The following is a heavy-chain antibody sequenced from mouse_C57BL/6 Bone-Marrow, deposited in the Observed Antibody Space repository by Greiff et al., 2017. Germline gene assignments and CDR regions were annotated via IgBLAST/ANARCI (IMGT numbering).Heavy chain of an antibody. D-gene: IGHD2-4*01. V-gene: IGHV1-82*01. CDR3: ARDYDYDLDY. J-gene: IGHJ2*01. Sequence: VKLMESGPELVKPGASVKISCKASGYAFSSSWMNWVKQRPGKGLEWIGRIYPGDGDTNYNGKFKGKATLTADKSSSTAYMQLSSLTSEDSAVYVCARDYDYDLDYWGQGTTRTVSS. CDR2: IYPGDGDT. CDR1: GYAFSSSW.